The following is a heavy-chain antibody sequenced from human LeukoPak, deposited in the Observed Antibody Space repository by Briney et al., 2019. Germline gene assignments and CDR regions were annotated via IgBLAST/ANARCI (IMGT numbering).Heavy chain of an antibody. CDR1: GGSFSGYY. CDR3: AQRRGDFWSGYWIRFDP. CDR2: INHSGST. D-gene: IGHD3-3*01. V-gene: IGHV4-34*01. Sequence: SETLSLTCAVYGGSFSGYYWSWIRQPPGKGLEWVGEINHSGSTNYNPSLKSRVTISVDTSKNQFSLKLSSVTAADTAVYYCAQRRGDFWSGYWIRFDPWGQGTLVTVSS. J-gene: IGHJ5*02.